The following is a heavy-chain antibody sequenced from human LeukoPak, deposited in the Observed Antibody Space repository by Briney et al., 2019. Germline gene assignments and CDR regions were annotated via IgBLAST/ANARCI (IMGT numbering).Heavy chain of an antibody. J-gene: IGHJ5*02. CDR3: ARDGGSFGGGSWVSNWFDP. CDR1: GFTFSSYA. CDR2: ISYDGSNK. V-gene: IGHV3-30*04. Sequence: PGRSLRLSCAASGFTFSSYAMHWVRQAPGKGLEWVAVISYDGSNKYYADSVKGRFTISRDNSKNTLYLQMNSLRAEDTAVYYCARDGGSFGGGSWVSNWFDPWGQGTLVTVSS. D-gene: IGHD2-15*01.